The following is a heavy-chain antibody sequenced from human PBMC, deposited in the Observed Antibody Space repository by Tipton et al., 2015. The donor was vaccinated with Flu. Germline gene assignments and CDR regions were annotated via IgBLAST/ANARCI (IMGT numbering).Heavy chain of an antibody. V-gene: IGHV1-18*01. CDR1: GYTFTSYG. D-gene: IGHD3-22*01. J-gene: IGHJ3*01. CDR3: AGVYYYDSSGYYPTGV. CDR2: ISAYNGNT. Sequence: QLVQSGAEVKKPGASVKVSCKASGYTFTSYGISWVRQAPGQGLEWMGWISAYNGNTNYAQKLQGRVTMTTDTSTSTAYMELRSLRSDGTAVYYCAGVYYYDSSGYYPTGVWGQGTMVTVSS.